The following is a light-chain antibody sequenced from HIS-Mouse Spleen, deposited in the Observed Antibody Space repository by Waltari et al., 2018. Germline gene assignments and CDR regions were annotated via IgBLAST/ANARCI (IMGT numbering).Light chain of an antibody. CDR3: YSTDSSGNHRV. CDR2: EDS. J-gene: IGLJ2*01. Sequence: SYELTQPPSVSVSPGQTARITCSGDALPKKYAYWNTQKSGQAPVLVIYEDSKRPSGIPERFSGSSSGTMATLTISGAQVEDEADYYCYSTDSSGNHRVFGGGTKLTVL. V-gene: IGLV3-10*01. CDR1: ALPKKY.